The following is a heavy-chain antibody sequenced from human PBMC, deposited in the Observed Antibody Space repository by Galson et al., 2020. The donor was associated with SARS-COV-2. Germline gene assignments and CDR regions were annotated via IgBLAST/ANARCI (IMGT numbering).Heavy chain of an antibody. D-gene: IGHD3-10*01. CDR3: VSRVPLEY. CDR2: ISETGDNT. CDR1: GFTFSSSA. Sequence: GESLKISCAASGFTFSSSAMNWVRQAPGKGLEWVSTISETGDNTYYAVSVKGRFTFSRDNSKNALYLQMNSLRAEDTAVYYCVSRVPLEYWGQGTLATVSS. V-gene: IGHV3-23*01. J-gene: IGHJ4*02.